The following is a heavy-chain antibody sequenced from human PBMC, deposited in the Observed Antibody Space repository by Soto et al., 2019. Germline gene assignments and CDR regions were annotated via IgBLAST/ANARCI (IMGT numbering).Heavy chain of an antibody. CDR1: GGTFSSYT. V-gene: IGHV1-69*02. D-gene: IGHD4-4*01. CDR2: IIPILGIA. J-gene: IGHJ4*02. Sequence: SVKVSCKASGGTFSSYTISWVRQAPGQGLEWMGRIIPILGIANYAQKFQGRVTITADKSTSTAYMELSSLRSEDTAVYYCAAGYDYSNRIDYWGQGTLVTVSS. CDR3: AAGYDYSNRIDY.